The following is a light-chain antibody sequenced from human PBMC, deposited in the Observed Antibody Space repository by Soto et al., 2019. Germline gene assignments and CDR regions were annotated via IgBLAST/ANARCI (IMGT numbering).Light chain of an antibody. Sequence: QSALTQPASVSGSPGQSITISCTGTSNDIGGYNLVSWYQQHPGKAPKLIIYEANKRPSGVSDRFSGSRSSTTASLTISALQAEDEADYSCYSFAGGATFVFGGGTKLTVL. CDR2: EAN. J-gene: IGLJ2*01. CDR1: SNDIGGYNL. CDR3: YSFAGGATFV. V-gene: IGLV2-23*02.